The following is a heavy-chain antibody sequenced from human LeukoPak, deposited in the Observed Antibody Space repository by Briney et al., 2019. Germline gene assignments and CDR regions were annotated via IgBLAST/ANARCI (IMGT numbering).Heavy chain of an antibody. CDR2: IYTSGST. D-gene: IGHD3-3*02. CDR1: GGSISSGSYY. Sequence: SQTLSLTCTVSGGSISSGSYYWSWIRQPAGKGLEWIGRIYTSGSTNYNPSLKSRVTISVDTSKNQFSLKLSSVTAADTAVYYCARAPRLHFVPFDYWGQGTLVTVSS. J-gene: IGHJ4*02. V-gene: IGHV4-61*02. CDR3: ARAPRLHFVPFDY.